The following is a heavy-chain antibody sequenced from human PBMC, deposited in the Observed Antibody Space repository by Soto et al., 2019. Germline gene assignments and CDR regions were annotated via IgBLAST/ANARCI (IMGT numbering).Heavy chain of an antibody. V-gene: IGHV3-23*01. J-gene: IGHJ4*02. CDR3: SKGWGDY. D-gene: IGHD1-26*01. Sequence: EVRLLESGGGLVEPRGSLRLSCVASGFTLSSYVTSWVRQAPGKGLEWVSGISAGSGSTHYADSVKGRFTISRDDSKNTLYLQMNILRVEDTALYYCSKGWGDYWGQGTVVTVSS. CDR1: GFTLSSYV. CDR2: ISAGSGST.